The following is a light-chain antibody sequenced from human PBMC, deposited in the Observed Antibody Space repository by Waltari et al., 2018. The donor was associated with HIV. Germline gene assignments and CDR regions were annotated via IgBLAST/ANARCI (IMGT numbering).Light chain of an antibody. V-gene: IGKV3-20*01. Sequence: EIVLTQSPGTLPLSPGDRATLSCRASQSVRKKYLGWYQQKPGQAPRLLIYGASSRATGIPDRFSGSGSGTDFTLTISRLEPEDFAVYYCQQYDFSPWTFGQGTKVEIK. CDR2: GAS. J-gene: IGKJ1*01. CDR3: QQYDFSPWT. CDR1: QSVRKKY.